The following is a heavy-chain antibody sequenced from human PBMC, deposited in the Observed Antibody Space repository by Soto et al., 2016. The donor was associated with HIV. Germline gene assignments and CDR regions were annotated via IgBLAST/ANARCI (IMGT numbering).Heavy chain of an antibody. J-gene: IGHJ6*02. D-gene: IGHD6-13*01. CDR3: AKDLVQQPIDYGMDV. CDR2: ISGDGGST. V-gene: IGHV3-43*02. Sequence: EVQLVESGGGVVQPGGSLRLSCAASGFTFDDYAMHWVRQAPGKGLEWVSLISGDGGSTYYADSVKGRFTISRDNSKNSLYLQMNSLRTEDTALYYCAKDLVQQPIDYGMDVWGQGTTVTVSS. CDR1: GFTFDDYA.